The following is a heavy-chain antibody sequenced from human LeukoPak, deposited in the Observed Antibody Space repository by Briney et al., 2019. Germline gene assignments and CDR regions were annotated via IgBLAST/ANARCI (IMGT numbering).Heavy chain of an antibody. CDR3: ARAKSAGGSSYARAPYYHSYIGA. J-gene: IGHJ6*03. Sequence: GGSLTHPRAASGFTFSDYYKSGIRQAPGKGLEWVSYISSSGSTIYYADSVKGRFTIFRDNAKNSLYLQMNSLRAEDTAVYYCARAKSAGGSSYARAPYYHSYIGASGEGATVTVSS. V-gene: IGHV3-11*04. CDR1: GFTFSDYY. D-gene: IGHD5-18*01. CDR2: ISSSGSTI.